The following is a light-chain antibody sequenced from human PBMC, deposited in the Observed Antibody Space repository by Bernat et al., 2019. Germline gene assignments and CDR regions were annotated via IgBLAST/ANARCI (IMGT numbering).Light chain of an antibody. CDR3: CSLTTTTTWV. CDR2: EVN. V-gene: IGLV2-18*02. J-gene: IGLJ3*02. CDR1: SSDVGSYNR. Sequence: QSALTQPPSVSGSPGQSVTISCTGTSSDVGSYNRVSWYQQPPGTAPKLMIYEVNNRPSGVPDRFSGSKSGNTASLTISGLQDEDEADYYCCSLTTTTTWVFGGGTKLTVL.